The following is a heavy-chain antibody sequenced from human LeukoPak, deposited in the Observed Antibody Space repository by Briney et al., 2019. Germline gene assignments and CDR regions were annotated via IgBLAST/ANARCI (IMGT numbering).Heavy chain of an antibody. CDR2: IIPIFGTA. D-gene: IGHD3-16*01. Sequence: ASVKVSCKASGVTLSSYAISWVRQAPGQGLEWMGGIIPIFGTANSAQKFQGRVTITADESTSTDYMELSSLRSEDTAVYYCARVGDSLPFDPWGQGTLVTVSS. J-gene: IGHJ5*02. CDR3: ARVGDSLPFDP. V-gene: IGHV1-69*13. CDR1: GVTLSSYA.